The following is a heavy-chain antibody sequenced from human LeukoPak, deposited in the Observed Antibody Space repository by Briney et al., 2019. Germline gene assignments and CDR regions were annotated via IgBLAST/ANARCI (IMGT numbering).Heavy chain of an antibody. V-gene: IGHV3-15*01. D-gene: IGHD4-23*01. CDR1: GFIFSNAW. CDR2: IRSKADGGTT. CDR3: ATDSYAVVTPGIGC. Sequence: GGSLRLSCAASGFIFSNAWMTWVRQVPGKGLEWVGRIRSKADGGTTDYAAPVKGRFTISRDDLKNTLYLQMISLKTEDTAVYYCATDSYAVVTPGIGCWGQGTLVTVSS. J-gene: IGHJ4*02.